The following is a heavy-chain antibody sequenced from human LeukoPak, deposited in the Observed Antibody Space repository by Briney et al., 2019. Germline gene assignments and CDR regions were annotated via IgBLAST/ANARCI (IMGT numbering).Heavy chain of an antibody. CDR1: GGSISSYY. J-gene: IGHJ4*02. Sequence: SETLSLTCTVSGGSISSYYWSWIRQPAGKGLEWIGRIYTSGSTNYNPSLKSRVTMSVDTSKNQFSLKLSSVTAADTAVYYCARDSGDSSGYYYLFDYWGQGTLVTASS. CDR2: IYTSGST. D-gene: IGHD3-22*01. CDR3: ARDSGDSSGYYYLFDY. V-gene: IGHV4-4*07.